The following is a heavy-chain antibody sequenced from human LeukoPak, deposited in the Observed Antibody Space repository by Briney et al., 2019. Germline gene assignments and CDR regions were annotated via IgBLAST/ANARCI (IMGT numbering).Heavy chain of an antibody. CDR3: ARDSVQPSSGWEIDY. Sequence: GGSLRLSCAASGFTFSSCTMNWVRQAPGKWLEWVSFISSSSSYIYYADSVKGRFTISRDNAKNSLYLQMNSLRVEDTAVYYCARDSVQPSSGWEIDYWGQGTLVTISS. J-gene: IGHJ4*02. V-gene: IGHV3-21*01. CDR1: GFTFSSCT. CDR2: ISSSSSYI. D-gene: IGHD6-19*01.